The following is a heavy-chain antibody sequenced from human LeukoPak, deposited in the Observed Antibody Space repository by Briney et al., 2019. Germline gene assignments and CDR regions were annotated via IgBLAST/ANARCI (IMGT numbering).Heavy chain of an antibody. J-gene: IGHJ5*02. CDR3: ARAEGPYSSWFDP. D-gene: IGHD6-13*01. V-gene: IGHV4-38-2*02. Sequence: PSETLSLTCTVSGYSISSGYYWGWIRQPPGKGLEWIGSIYHSGSTYYNPSLKSRVTISVDRSKNQFSLKLSSVTAADTAVYYCARAEGPYSSWFDPWGQGTLVTVSS. CDR2: IYHSGST. CDR1: GYSISSGYY.